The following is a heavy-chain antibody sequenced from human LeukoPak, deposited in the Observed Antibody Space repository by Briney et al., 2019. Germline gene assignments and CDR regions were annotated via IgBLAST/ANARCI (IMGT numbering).Heavy chain of an antibody. CDR1: GVDFPCVG. V-gene: IGHV3-33*01. D-gene: IGHD4-17*01. CDR3: ARDRGYGNNWFDP. Sequence: GGGLPIFSAAAGVDFPCVGIQWGRPAPRQGGGWGGVIWSDGSNKYYADSVKGRFTISRDNSKNTLYLQMNSLRAEDTAVYYCARDRGYGNNWFDPWGQGALVTVSS. J-gene: IGHJ5*02. CDR2: IWSDGSNK.